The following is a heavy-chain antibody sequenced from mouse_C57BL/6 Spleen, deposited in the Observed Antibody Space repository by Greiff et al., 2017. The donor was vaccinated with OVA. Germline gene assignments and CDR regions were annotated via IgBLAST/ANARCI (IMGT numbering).Heavy chain of an antibody. J-gene: IGHJ4*01. V-gene: IGHV1-52*01. CDR2: IDPSDSET. D-gene: IGHD2-1*01. CDR3: ARNYYCNNPNRPDYYAMDY. Sequence: QVQLQQPGAELVRPGSSVKLSCKASGYTFTSSWMHWVTQRPIQGLEWIGNIDPSDSETHYNQKFKDKATLTVDKSSSTAYMQRSSLTSEDSAVYYCARNYYCNNPNRPDYYAMDYWGQGTSVTVSS. CDR1: GYTFTSSW.